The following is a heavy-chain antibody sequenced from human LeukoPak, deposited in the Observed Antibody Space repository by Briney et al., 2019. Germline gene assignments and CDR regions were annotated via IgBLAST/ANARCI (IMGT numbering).Heavy chain of an antibody. Sequence: GESLKISCKGSGYSFTSYWIGWVRPMPGKGLEWMGIIYPGDSHTRSSPSFQGQLTISADRSISTAYLQWSSLKASDTAMYYCARQMGYYDSSGYTPLYYYAMDVWGQGTTVTVSS. CDR2: IYPGDSHT. CDR3: ARQMGYYDSSGYTPLYYYAMDV. D-gene: IGHD3-22*01. CDR1: GYSFTSYW. J-gene: IGHJ6*02. V-gene: IGHV5-51*01.